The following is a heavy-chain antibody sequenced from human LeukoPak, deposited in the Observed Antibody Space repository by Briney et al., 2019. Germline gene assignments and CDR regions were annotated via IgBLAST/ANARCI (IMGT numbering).Heavy chain of an antibody. D-gene: IGHD2-15*01. Sequence: PGGSLRLSCAASGFTFSSYGMHWVRQAPGKGLEWVAFIRYDGSNKYYADSVKGRFTISRDNSKNTLYLQMNSLRAEDTAVYYCARVDLFGGSSIDYWGQGTLVTVSS. J-gene: IGHJ4*02. CDR2: IRYDGSNK. CDR3: ARVDLFGGSSIDY. CDR1: GFTFSSYG. V-gene: IGHV3-30*02.